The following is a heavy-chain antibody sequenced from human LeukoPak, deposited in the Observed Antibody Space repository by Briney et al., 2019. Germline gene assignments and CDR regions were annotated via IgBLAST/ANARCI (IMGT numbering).Heavy chain of an antibody. CDR3: ARTRYFDL. Sequence: GGSLRLSCAASGFTFSSYSMNWVRQAPGKGLEWVSYISSSSTIHYADSVKGRFTISRDNAKNSLYLQMNSLRAEDTAVYYCARTRYFDLWGRGTLVTVSS. J-gene: IGHJ2*01. V-gene: IGHV3-48*04. CDR2: ISSSSTI. CDR1: GFTFSSYS.